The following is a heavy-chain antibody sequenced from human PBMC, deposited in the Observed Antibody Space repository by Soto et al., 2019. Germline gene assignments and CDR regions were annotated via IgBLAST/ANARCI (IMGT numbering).Heavy chain of an antibody. D-gene: IGHD3-10*02. J-gene: IGHJ6*02. CDR2: IYYSGST. CDR1: GGSINSGAYY. CDR3: ARDPNCDYHVCHGLDV. V-gene: IGHV4-31*03. Sequence: QVQLQESGPGLVKPSQTLSLTCTVSGGSINSGAYYWNWIRQHPGKGLEWIGYIYYSGSTYYNPSRKSRVTLSVDTSKNQFAPKLSSVTAADTAVYYCARDPNCDYHVCHGLDVWGQGTTVTVSS.